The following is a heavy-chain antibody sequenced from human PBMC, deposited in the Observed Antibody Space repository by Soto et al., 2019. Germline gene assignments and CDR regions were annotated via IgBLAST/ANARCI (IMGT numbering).Heavy chain of an antibody. CDR3: ASGASRWYPYFFDS. V-gene: IGHV1-69*13. CDR1: EGTFNSYA. D-gene: IGHD6-13*01. J-gene: IGHJ4*02. CDR2: IIPYYNTL. Sequence: EASVKVSCKASEGTFNSYAIAWVRQAPGQGLEWMGGIIPYYNTLNYAQKFQDRVTITADDSTNTVYMELSSLRSDDTAVYFCASGASRWYPYFFDSWAQGTLVTSPQ.